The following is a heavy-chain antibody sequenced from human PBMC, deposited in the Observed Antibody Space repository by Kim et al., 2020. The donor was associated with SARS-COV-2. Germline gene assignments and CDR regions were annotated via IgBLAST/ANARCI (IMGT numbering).Heavy chain of an antibody. V-gene: IGHV1-3*01. CDR2: LNAGNGNT. CDR1: GYTFTTYA. J-gene: IGHJ6*02. Sequence: ASVKVSCKASGYTFTTYAMHWVRQAPGQRLEWMGWLNAGNGNTKYSQNFQGRVTITRDTSASTAYMELSSLRSEDTAVYYCAQSKDPPESDYNYGMDVWGQGNRVTVSS. D-gene: IGHD2-15*01. CDR3: AQSKDPPESDYNYGMDV.